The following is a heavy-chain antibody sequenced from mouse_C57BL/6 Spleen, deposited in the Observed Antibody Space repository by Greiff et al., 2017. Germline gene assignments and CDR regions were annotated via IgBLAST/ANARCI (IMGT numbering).Heavy chain of an antibody. CDR1: GFTFSDYG. Sequence: DVQLVESGGGLVKPGGSLKLSCAASGFTFSDYGMHWVRQAPEKGLEWVAYISSGSSTIYYADTVKGRFTISRDNAKNTLFLQMTSLRSEDTAMYYCARPGGRDWYFDVWGTGTTVTVSS. CDR2: ISSGSSTI. CDR3: ARPGGRDWYFDV. J-gene: IGHJ1*03. D-gene: IGHD1-1*01. V-gene: IGHV5-17*01.